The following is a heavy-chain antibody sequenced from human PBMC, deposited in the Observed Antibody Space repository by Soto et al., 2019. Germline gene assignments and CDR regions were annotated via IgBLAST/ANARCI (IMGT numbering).Heavy chain of an antibody. D-gene: IGHD3-10*01. CDR2: ISIDSKTI. CDR3: TRDSHFGYGMDV. J-gene: IGHJ6*02. V-gene: IGHV3-48*02. CDR1: GFISSNYY. Sequence: PGGSLRLSCAASGFISSNYYMNWVRQAPGKGLEWLSYISIDSKTIYYAASVKGRFTISRDNVKNLLFLQMNTLRDEDTAVYYCTRDSHFGYGMDVWGQGTTVTVSS.